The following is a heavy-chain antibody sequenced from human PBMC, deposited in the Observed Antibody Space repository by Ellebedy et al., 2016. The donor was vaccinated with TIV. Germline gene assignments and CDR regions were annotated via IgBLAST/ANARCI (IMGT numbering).Heavy chain of an antibody. CDR3: ARGTAMVRRTAGLDAFDI. V-gene: IGHV1-18*04. D-gene: IGHD5-18*01. CDR2: ISAYNGNT. Sequence: ASVKVSXXASGYNFTSYGISWVRQAPGQGLEWMGWISAYNGNTNYAQKLQGRVTMTTDTSTSTAYMELRSLRSDDTAVYYCARGTAMVRRTAGLDAFDIWGQGTMVTVSS. J-gene: IGHJ3*02. CDR1: GYNFTSYG.